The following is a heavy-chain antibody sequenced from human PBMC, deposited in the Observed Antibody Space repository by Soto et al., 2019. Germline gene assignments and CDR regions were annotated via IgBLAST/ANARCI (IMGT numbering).Heavy chain of an antibody. CDR3: AKDFHPYGDYVYYYYGMDV. CDR2: IVVGSGNT. Sequence: ASVKVSCKASGFTFTSSAVQWVRQARGQRLEWIGCIVVGSGNTNYAQKFQERVTITRDISTSTPYMELSSLSSEDTAVYYCAKDFHPYGDYVYYYYGMDVWGQGTTVTVSS. CDR1: GFTFTSSA. J-gene: IGHJ6*02. D-gene: IGHD4-17*01. V-gene: IGHV1-58*01.